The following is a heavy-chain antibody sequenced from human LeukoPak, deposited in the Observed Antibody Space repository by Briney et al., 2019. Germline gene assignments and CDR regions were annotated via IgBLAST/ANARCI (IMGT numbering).Heavy chain of an antibody. CDR2: ISAYNGNT. Sequence: ASVKVSCKASGYTFTSYGISWVRQAPGQGLEWMGWISAYNGNTNYAQKLQGRVTMTTDTSTSTAYMELRGLRSDDTAVYYCARAERVSYYNFWSGLMNYWGQGTLVTVSS. V-gene: IGHV1-18*01. J-gene: IGHJ4*02. CDR3: ARAERVSYYNFWSGLMNY. D-gene: IGHD3-3*01. CDR1: GYTFTSYG.